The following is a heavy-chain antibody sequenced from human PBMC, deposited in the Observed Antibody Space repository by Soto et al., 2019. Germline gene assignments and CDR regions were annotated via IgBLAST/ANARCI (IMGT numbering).Heavy chain of an antibody. J-gene: IGHJ4*02. CDR2: IIPIFGTS. V-gene: IGHV1-69*01. CDR3: DTWPDDSSGHPL. CDR1: GGTFSSYA. Sequence: QVQLVQSGAEVKKPGSSVKVSCKASGGTFSSYAISWVRQAPGQGLEWMGGIIPIFGTSNYAQKFQGRVTITADESTSTAYMELSSLRSEDPAVYYCDTWPDDSSGHPLWGQGTLVTVSS. D-gene: IGHD3-22*01.